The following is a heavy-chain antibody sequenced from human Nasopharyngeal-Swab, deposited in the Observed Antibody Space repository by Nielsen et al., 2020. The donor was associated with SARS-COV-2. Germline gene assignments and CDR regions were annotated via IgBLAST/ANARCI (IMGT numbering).Heavy chain of an antibody. CDR1: GFTSSNYR. J-gene: IGHJ4*02. CDR3: ARGRGSSTSMIGY. Sequence: GGSLRLSCPASGFTSSNYRMHGVRKAPGKGLVWVSRINGKESSFNYADFMKGRFTTSTDNAKSTLYLEMNSLRAEDTAVYYCARGRGSSTSMIGYWGQGTLVTVSS. CDR2: INGKESSF. D-gene: IGHD2/OR15-2a*01. V-gene: IGHV3-74*01.